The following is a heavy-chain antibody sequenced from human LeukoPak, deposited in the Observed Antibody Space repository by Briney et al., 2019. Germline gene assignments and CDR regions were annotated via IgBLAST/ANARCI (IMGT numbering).Heavy chain of an antibody. CDR1: GYSISSGYY. J-gene: IGHJ4*02. CDR3: ARETRAVAGLFDY. V-gene: IGHV4-38-2*02. CDR2: IYHSGST. Sequence: SETLSLTCTVSGYSISSGYYWGWIRQPPGKGLEWIGSIYHSGSTYYNPSLKSRVTISVDTSKNQFSLKLSSVTAADTAVYYCARETRAVAGLFDYWGQGTLVTVSS. D-gene: IGHD6-19*01.